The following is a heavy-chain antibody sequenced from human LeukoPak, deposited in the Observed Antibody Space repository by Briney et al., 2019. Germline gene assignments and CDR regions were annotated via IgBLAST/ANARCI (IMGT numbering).Heavy chain of an antibody. CDR2: ISAYNGNT. V-gene: IGHV1-18*01. Sequence: ASVKVSCKASGYTFTSYGISWVRQAPGQGLEWMGWISAYNGNTNYAQKLQGRVIMTTDTSTSTAYMELRSLRSDDTAVYYCARDRGALNWNYVETDAFDIWGQGTMVTVSS. J-gene: IGHJ3*02. CDR1: GYTFTSYG. CDR3: ARDRGALNWNYVETDAFDI. D-gene: IGHD1-7*01.